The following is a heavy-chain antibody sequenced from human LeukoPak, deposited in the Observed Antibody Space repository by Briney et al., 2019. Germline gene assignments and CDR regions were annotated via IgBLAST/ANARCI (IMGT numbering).Heavy chain of an antibody. D-gene: IGHD4-17*01. J-gene: IGHJ3*02. V-gene: IGHV3-21*06. CDR1: GFAFTSYR. CDR3: ARDYGDYIRDAFDI. Sequence: RSLRLSSAASGFAFTSYRMNWVRPAPVKGLEWVSSISSSSSYIYYADSMKGRLTISRDNAKNSLYLQMSSLRAEDTAVYYCARDYGDYIRDAFDIWGQGTMVTVSS. CDR2: ISSSSSYI.